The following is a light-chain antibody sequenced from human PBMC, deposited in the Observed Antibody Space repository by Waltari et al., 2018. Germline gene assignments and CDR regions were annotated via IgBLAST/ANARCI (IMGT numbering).Light chain of an antibody. Sequence: QSALTQPASVSASPGQSITISCTGTSDDVGGYNFVSWYQQHPGKAPNLIIYDVFKRPSGVYNRFSGSKSLNAASLSISGLQAEDEGVYYCSAYTSWSTVIFGGGTKLAVL. J-gene: IGLJ2*01. CDR2: DVF. CDR1: SDDVGGYNF. V-gene: IGLV2-14*03. CDR3: SAYTSWSTVI.